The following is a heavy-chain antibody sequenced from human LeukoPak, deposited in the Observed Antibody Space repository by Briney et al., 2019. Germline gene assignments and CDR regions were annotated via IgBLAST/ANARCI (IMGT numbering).Heavy chain of an antibody. CDR2: ISGSGGST. CDR3: AKDRGYYGSGSSTNYYYYYGMDV. CDR1: GFTFSSYA. J-gene: IGHJ6*02. Sequence: GGSLRLSCAASGFTFSSYAMSWVRQAPGNGLEWVSAISGSGGSTYYADSVKGRFTISRDNSKNTLYLQMNSLRAEDTAVYYCAKDRGYYGSGSSTNYYYYYGMDVWGQGTTVTVSS. V-gene: IGHV3-23*01. D-gene: IGHD3-10*01.